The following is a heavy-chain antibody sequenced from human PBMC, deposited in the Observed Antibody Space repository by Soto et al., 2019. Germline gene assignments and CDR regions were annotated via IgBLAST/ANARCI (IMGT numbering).Heavy chain of an antibody. V-gene: IGHV4-39*01. CDR3: ARRGRDYYDSSGYQRRFDP. CDR2: IYYSGGT. Sequence: PXEALSIPFTVSGGSISSSSYYCGLIRHPPEKGLEWIGSIYYSGGTYYNPSLKSRVTISVDTSKNQFSLKLSSVTAADTAVYYCARRGRDYYDSSGYQRRFDPWGQGTLVTVSS. CDR1: GGSISSSSYY. J-gene: IGHJ5*02. D-gene: IGHD3-22*01.